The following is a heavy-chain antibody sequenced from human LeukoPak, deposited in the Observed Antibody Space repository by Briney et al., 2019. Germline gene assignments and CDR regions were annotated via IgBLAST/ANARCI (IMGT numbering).Heavy chain of an antibody. Sequence: PSETLSLTCAVFGGSFSGYYWSWIRQPPGKGLEWIGEINHSGSTNYNPSLKSRVTISVDTSKNQFSLKLSSVAAADTAVYYCARGHSISVRYYYYYYMDVWGKGTTVTVSS. CDR3: ARGHSISVRYYYYYYMDV. CDR2: INHSGST. D-gene: IGHD3-3*01. CDR1: GGSFSGYY. J-gene: IGHJ6*03. V-gene: IGHV4-34*01.